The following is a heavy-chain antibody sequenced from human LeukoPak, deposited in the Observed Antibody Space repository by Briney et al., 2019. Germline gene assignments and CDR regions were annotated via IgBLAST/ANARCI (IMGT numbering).Heavy chain of an antibody. J-gene: IGHJ4*02. CDR3: ARDQGRDGYNY. CDR2: IIPILGIA. CDR1: GGTFSSYA. Sequence: SVKASCKASGGTFSSYAISWVRQAPGQGLEWMGRIIPILGIANYAQKFQGRVTITADKSTSTAYMELSSLRSEDTAVYYCARDQGRDGYNYWGQGTLVTVSS. D-gene: IGHD5-24*01. V-gene: IGHV1-69*04.